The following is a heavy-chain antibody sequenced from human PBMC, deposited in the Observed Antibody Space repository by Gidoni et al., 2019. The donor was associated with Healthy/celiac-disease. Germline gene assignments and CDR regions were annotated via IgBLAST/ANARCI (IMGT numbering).Heavy chain of an antibody. CDR2: MWYDGSNK. CDR3: ARDAYYYDSSGYYPYYYYGMDV. CDR1: GLAFSSYD. D-gene: IGHD3-22*01. V-gene: IGHV3-33*01. J-gene: IGHJ6*02. Sequence: HVQLVESGVCVVQPGRSLRLPCAASGLAFSSYDRHRLRQPPGHGLEWVAVMWYDGSNKYYTDSLKGRFTISSDNSENTLYLHMNSLRAEDTAVYYCARDAYYYDSSGYYPYYYYGMDVWGQGTTVTVSS.